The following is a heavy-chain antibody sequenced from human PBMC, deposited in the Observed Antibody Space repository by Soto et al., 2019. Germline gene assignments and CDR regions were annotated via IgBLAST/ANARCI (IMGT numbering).Heavy chain of an antibody. D-gene: IGHD6-13*01. CDR1: GYTFTSYY. CDR2: INPSGGST. V-gene: IGHV1-46*01. CDR3: GRVGQKLPFDY. Sequence: SVKVSCKASGYTFTSYYMHWVRQAPGQGLEWMGIINPSGGSTSYAQKFQGRVTMTRDTSTSTVYMELSSLRSEDTAVYYCGRVGQKLPFDYWGQGTLVTVSS. J-gene: IGHJ4*02.